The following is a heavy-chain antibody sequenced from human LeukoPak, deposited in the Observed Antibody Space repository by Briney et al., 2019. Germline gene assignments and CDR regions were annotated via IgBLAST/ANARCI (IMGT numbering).Heavy chain of an antibody. V-gene: IGHV4-34*01. J-gene: IGHJ4*02. CDR2: INHSGSA. D-gene: IGHD3-22*01. CDR3: AKNGYYSMDS. CDR1: GGSFSGYY. Sequence: SETLSLTCAVYGGSFSGYYWSWIRQPPGKGLEWIGEINHSGSATYNPSLKSRVTISVDKSKNQFSLILTSVTAADTAVYYCAKNGYYSMDSWGQGILVTVSS.